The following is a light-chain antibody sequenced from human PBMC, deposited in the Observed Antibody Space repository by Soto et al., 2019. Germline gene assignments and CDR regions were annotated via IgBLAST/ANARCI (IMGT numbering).Light chain of an antibody. CDR1: QSVLYSSNNKNY. CDR2: WAS. J-gene: IGKJ3*01. CDR3: QQYYSTPPVT. V-gene: IGKV4-1*01. Sequence: DIVMTQSPDSLAVSLGERATINCKSSQSVLYSSNNKNYLAWYQQKPGQPPKLLIYWASTRESGVPDRFSGSGSGTEFPLTFSSLQAEDLAGYYCQQYYSTPPVTFGPGTKVDIK.